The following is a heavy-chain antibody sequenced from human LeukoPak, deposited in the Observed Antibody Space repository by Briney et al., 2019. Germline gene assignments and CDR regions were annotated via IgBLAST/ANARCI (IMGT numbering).Heavy chain of an antibody. CDR2: ITSGSSYI. Sequence: GGSLRLSCAASGFTFSSYNMNWVRQAPGQGLEWVSSITSGSSYIYYADSVKGRFTTSRDNAKSSLYLQMNSLRAEDTAVYYCARDPYSGSYGAHYYYYMDVWGKGTTVTISS. CDR3: ARDPYSGSYGAHYYYYMDV. V-gene: IGHV3-21*01. CDR1: GFTFSSYN. J-gene: IGHJ6*03. D-gene: IGHD1-26*01.